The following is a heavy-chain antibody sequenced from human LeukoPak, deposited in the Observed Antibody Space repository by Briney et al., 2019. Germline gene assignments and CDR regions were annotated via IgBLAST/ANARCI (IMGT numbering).Heavy chain of an antibody. CDR3: VEHSSGYYNFDY. Sequence: SETLSLTCAVYGGSLSYYYWSWIRQSPEKGLEWIGEINRSGSTNYNPSLKSRVTISVDTSKNQFSLNLNSVTAADTAVYYCVEHSSGYYNFDYWGQGTLVTVSS. D-gene: IGHD3-22*01. CDR1: GGSLSYYY. J-gene: IGHJ4*02. CDR2: INRSGST. V-gene: IGHV4-34*01.